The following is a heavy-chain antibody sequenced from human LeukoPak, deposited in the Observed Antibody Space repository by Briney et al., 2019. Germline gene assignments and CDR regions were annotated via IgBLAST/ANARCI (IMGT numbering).Heavy chain of an antibody. Sequence: ASVKVSCKASGYTFTGYYMHWVRQAPGQGLEWMGWINPNSGGTNYAQKFQGRVTMTRDTSITTAYMELSRLRSDDTAVYYCARDPPSSHYDILTGYHDYWGQGTLVTVSS. V-gene: IGHV1-2*02. CDR1: GYTFTGYY. D-gene: IGHD3-9*01. CDR3: ARDPPSSHYDILTGYHDY. CDR2: INPNSGGT. J-gene: IGHJ4*02.